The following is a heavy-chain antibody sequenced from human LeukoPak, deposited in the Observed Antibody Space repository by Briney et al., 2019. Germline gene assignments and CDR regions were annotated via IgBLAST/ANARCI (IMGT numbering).Heavy chain of an antibody. D-gene: IGHD5/OR15-5a*01. CDR3: ARSQSTMYVY. CDR2: ISSSGSTI. V-gene: IGHV3-48*03. J-gene: IGHJ4*02. Sequence: GGSLRLSCAASGFTFSSYEMNWVRQAPGKGLEWVSYISSSGSTIYYADSVKGRFTISRDNAKNLLYLQMNTLRAEDTAVYYCARSQSTMYVYWGQGTLVTVSS. CDR1: GFTFSSYE.